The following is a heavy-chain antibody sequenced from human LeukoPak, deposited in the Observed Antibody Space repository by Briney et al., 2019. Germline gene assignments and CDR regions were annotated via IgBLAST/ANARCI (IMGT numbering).Heavy chain of an antibody. Sequence: ASVKVSCKASGYTFTSYDINWVRQATGQGLEWMGWMNPNSGNTGYAQKFQDRVTMTRNTSISTAYMELSSLRSEDTAVYYCATAQLAAGTSGGGIDYWGQGTLVTVSS. CDR2: MNPNSGNT. V-gene: IGHV1-8*01. CDR3: ATAQLAAGTSGGGIDY. J-gene: IGHJ4*02. D-gene: IGHD6-13*01. CDR1: GYTFTSYD.